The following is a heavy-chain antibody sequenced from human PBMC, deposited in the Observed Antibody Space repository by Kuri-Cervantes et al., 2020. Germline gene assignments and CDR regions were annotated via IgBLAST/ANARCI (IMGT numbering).Heavy chain of an antibody. V-gene: IGHV1-69*05. CDR2: IIPIFGTA. D-gene: IGHD2-8*01. CDR3: ARVMVGYRDSGLLDY. Sequence: SVKVSCKASGGTFSSYAISWVRQAPGQGLEWMGGIIPIFGTANYAQKFQGRVTITTDESTSTAYMELRNLTSDDTAVYYCARVMVGYRDSGLLDYWGQGTLVTVSS. CDR1: GGTFSSYA. J-gene: IGHJ4*02.